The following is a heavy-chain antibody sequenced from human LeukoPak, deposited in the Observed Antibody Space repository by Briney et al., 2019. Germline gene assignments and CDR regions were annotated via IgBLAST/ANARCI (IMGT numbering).Heavy chain of an antibody. CDR1: GFSFSSYW. CDR2: TKQDGSEK. Sequence: GGSLRLSCAASGFSFSSYWMSWVRQAPGKGLEWVANTKQDGSEKYYVDSVKGRFTTSRDNAKNSLYLQMNTLRAEDTAVYYCARGFRGWYAEGFDYWGQGTLVTVSS. CDR3: ARGFRGWYAEGFDY. V-gene: IGHV3-7*01. J-gene: IGHJ4*02. D-gene: IGHD6-19*01.